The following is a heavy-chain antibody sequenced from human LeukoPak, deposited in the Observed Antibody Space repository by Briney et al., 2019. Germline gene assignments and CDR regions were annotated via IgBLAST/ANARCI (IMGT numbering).Heavy chain of an antibody. D-gene: IGHD2-2*01. CDR3: ARGYCSSTSCSNWFDP. CDR2: MNPNSGNT. Sequence: ASVKVSCKASGGTFSSYAISWVRQAPGQGLEWMGWMNPNSGNTGYAQKFQGRVTITRNTSISTAYMELSSLRSEDTAVYYCARGYCSSTSCSNWFDPWGQGTLVTVSS. J-gene: IGHJ5*02. V-gene: IGHV1-8*03. CDR1: GGTFSSYA.